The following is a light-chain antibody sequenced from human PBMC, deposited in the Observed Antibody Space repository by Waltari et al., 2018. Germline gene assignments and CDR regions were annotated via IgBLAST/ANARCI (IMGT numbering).Light chain of an antibody. J-gene: IGLJ2*01. CDR1: GCHMGSTS. CDR3: AAWDDRLKGVV. V-gene: IGLV1-44*01. CDR2: STD. Sequence: QSVLTQPPSASGTPGQRVTIACSGSGCHMGSTSVSWYQQLPGAAPKLLIYSTDQRPSGVPDRISASKSGTSASLAISGLQSADEALYYCAAWDDRLKGVVFGGGTKVTVL.